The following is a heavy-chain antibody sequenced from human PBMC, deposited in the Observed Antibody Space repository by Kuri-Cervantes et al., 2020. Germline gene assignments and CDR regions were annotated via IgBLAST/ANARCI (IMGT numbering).Heavy chain of an antibody. J-gene: IGHJ4*02. CDR2: ISYDGSNK. Sequence: GESLKISCAASGFTFSSYAMHWVRQAPGKGLEWVAVISYDGSNKYYADSVKGRFTISRDNSKNTLYLQMNSLRAEDTAVYYCAGEYVVRGNFYYFDYWGQGTLVTVSS. V-gene: IGHV3-30-3*01. D-gene: IGHD3-10*01. CDR1: GFTFSSYA. CDR3: AGEYVVRGNFYYFDY.